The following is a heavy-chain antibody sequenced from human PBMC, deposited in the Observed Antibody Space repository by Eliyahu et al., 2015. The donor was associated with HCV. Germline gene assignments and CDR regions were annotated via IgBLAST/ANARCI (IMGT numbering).Heavy chain of an antibody. D-gene: IGHD5-18*01. CDR2: VNPLGRSA. J-gene: IGHJ4*02. CDR1: GYIFTSYY. Sequence: QVRLVQSGAEVKKPAASVKISCKTSGYIFTSYYMHWVRQVPGQGLEWMGVVNPLGRSANYAQQFQGRITMTRDRSTSTFYMELSSLRPADTAMYFCARDGPTGYSYGNPYFDYWGQGTLVTVSS. V-gene: IGHV1-46*01. CDR3: ARDGPTGYSYGNPYFDY.